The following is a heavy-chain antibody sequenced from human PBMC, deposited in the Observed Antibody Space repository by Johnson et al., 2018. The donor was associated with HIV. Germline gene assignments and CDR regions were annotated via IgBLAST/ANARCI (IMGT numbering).Heavy chain of an antibody. CDR1: GFTFSNYA. D-gene: IGHD5-18*01. Sequence: QVQLVESGGGVVRPGGSPRLSCAASGFTFSNYAMHWVRQAPGKGLEWVAIISYDGSRKYYADSVKGRFTISRDNSKNTLYLQMNSLRAEDTAVYYCARLPSGYSRDDFDIWGQGTMVTVSS. CDR3: ARLPSGYSRDDFDI. CDR2: ISYDGSRK. J-gene: IGHJ3*02. V-gene: IGHV3-30-3*01.